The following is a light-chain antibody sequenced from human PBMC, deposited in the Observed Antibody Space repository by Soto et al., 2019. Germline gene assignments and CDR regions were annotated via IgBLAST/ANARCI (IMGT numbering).Light chain of an antibody. CDR1: QSLFYSYNNYNY. Sequence: DIVMTQSPESLAVSLGERATINCKSSQSLFYSYNNYNYLAWYQQKPGQPPKVLIYWASTRASGVPDRFSGSGSGTEFTLTISSLQAEDVAVYYCQEYLNSLPAFGQGTKVDIK. CDR3: QEYLNSLPA. J-gene: IGKJ1*01. CDR2: WAS. V-gene: IGKV4-1*01.